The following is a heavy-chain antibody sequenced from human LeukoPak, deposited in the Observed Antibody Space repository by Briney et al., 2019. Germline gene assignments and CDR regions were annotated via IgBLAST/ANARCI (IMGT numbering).Heavy chain of an antibody. V-gene: IGHV1-3*01. CDR3: ARERLDTAMVFDY. CDR2: INAGNGNT. Sequence: ASVKVSCKASGYTFTSYAMHWVRQAPGQRLEWMGWINAGNGNTKYSQKFQGRVTITRDTSASTAYMELSSLRSEDTAVYYCARERLDTAMVFDYWGQGTLATVSS. D-gene: IGHD5-18*01. J-gene: IGHJ4*02. CDR1: GYTFTSYA.